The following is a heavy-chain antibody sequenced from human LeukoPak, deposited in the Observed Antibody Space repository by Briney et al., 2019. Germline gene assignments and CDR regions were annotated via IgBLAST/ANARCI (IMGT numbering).Heavy chain of an antibody. CDR3: ARDQLGGDPGDYYYYYMHV. CDR2: IRSKIYGGAI. J-gene: IGHJ6*03. V-gene: IGHV3-49*03. D-gene: IGHD2-21*01. CDR1: GFTFGDYA. Sequence: PGRSLRLSCTTSGFTFGDYAMSWFRQAPGKGLEWVGFIRSKIYGGAIEYAASVKGRFTISRDDSKSIAYLQMNSLRIEDTGLYYCARDQLGGDPGDYYYYYMHVWGKGTTVTVSS.